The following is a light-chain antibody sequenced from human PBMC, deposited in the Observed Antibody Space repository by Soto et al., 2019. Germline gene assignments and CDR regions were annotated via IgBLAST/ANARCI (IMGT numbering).Light chain of an antibody. CDR3: SAWDDSLNGHVV. CDR1: SSNIGSNT. CDR2: SDN. J-gene: IGLJ2*01. Sequence: QSVLTQPPSASGTPGQRVTISCSGSSSNIGSNTVSWYQQLPGTAPKLLIYSDNERPSGVPDRFSGSKSGTSASLAISGPQSDDEADSHCSAWDDSLNGHVVFGGGTKLTVL. V-gene: IGLV1-44*01.